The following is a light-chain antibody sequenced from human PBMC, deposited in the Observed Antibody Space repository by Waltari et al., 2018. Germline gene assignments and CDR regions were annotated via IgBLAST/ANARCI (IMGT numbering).Light chain of an antibody. CDR3: QVWDTGSEHVI. Sequence: SYVLTQPPSVSVAPGETARISCGGNNIGSISVHWYQQKAGQAPVLVMSYDADRPSGIPERFSGSNSGNTATLTIDRVEVGDEADYYCQVWDTGSEHVIFGGGTKLTV. CDR2: YDA. V-gene: IGLV3-21*04. J-gene: IGLJ2*01. CDR1: NIGSIS.